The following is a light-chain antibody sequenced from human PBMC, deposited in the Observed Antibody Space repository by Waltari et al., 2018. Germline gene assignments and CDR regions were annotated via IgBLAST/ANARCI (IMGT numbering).Light chain of an antibody. CDR2: DAS. Sequence: EIVMTQSPATLSVSPGERATLSCRASQHIYSNLAWYQQKPGQPPRLLIYDASTRATGIPARFTGSGSGTEFTLTISSLQSEDSAVYSCQQYNRWPPITLGQGTRLEIK. CDR3: QQYNRWPPIT. V-gene: IGKV3D-15*01. J-gene: IGKJ5*01. CDR1: QHIYSN.